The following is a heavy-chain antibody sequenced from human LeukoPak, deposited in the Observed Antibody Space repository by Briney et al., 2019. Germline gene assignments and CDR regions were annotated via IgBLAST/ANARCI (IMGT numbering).Heavy chain of an antibody. CDR2: LDVGDDEP. CDR1: GYRLSELS. V-gene: IGHV1-24*01. Sequence: ASVNVSCKVSGYRLSELSMHWVRQAPGKGLEWMGGLDVGDDEPIYAQKFQGRVIMTEDTSTDTAYMELSSLRSEDTAVYYCATEATSPDYNYYMDVWGKGTTVTVSS. D-gene: IGHD2-2*01. J-gene: IGHJ6*03. CDR3: ATEATSPDYNYYMDV.